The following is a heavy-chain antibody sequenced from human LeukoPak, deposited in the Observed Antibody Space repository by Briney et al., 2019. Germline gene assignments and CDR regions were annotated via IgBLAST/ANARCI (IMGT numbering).Heavy chain of an antibody. D-gene: IGHD2-2*01. CDR1: GGSISSYY. CDR2: IYTSGST. Sequence: SETLSLTCTVSGGSISSYYWSWIRQPAGKGLEWIGRIYTSGSTNYNPSLKSRVTISVDKPKNQFSLKLSSVTAADTAVYYCARDSVNIVVVSAAIVDPYYYYMDVWGKGTTVTVSS. CDR3: ARDSVNIVVVSAAIVDPYYYYMDV. J-gene: IGHJ6*03. V-gene: IGHV4-4*07.